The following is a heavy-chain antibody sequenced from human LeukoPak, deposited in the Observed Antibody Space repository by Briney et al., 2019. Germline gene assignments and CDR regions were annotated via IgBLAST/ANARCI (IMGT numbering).Heavy chain of an antibody. Sequence: SQTLSLTCTVSGGSISSGGYYWSWIRQPPGKGLEWIGYIYYSGSTYYNPSLKSRVTISVDTSKNQFSLKLSSVTAADTAVYYCARADCGGDCYQAYYFDYWGQGTLVTVSS. J-gene: IGHJ4*02. D-gene: IGHD2-21*02. CDR1: GGSISSGGYY. V-gene: IGHV4-31*03. CDR3: ARADCGGDCYQAYYFDY. CDR2: IYYSGST.